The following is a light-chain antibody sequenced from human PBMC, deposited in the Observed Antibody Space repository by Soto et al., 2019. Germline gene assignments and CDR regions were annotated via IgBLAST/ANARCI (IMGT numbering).Light chain of an antibody. CDR1: QSVSSSY. Sequence: EIVLTQSPATLSLSPGVRATLSCRASQSVSSSYLAWYQQKPGQAPRLLIYDVSSRATGIPDRFSGSGSGTDFTLNINSLEPEDLAVYYCQHYSSSLWFFGQGTKVQIK. V-gene: IGKV3-20*01. J-gene: IGKJ1*01. CDR2: DVS. CDR3: QHYSSSLWF.